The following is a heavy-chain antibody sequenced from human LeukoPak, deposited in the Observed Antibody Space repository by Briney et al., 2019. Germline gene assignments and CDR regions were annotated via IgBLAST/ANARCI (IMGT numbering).Heavy chain of an antibody. V-gene: IGHV3-48*01. CDR2: ISSSSSTI. CDR3: ARDSDPLVDY. J-gene: IGHJ4*02. Sequence: GGSLRLSCAASGFTFSSYSMNWVRQAPGKGLEWDSYISSSSSTIYYADSVKGRFTISRDNAKNSLYLQMNSLRAEDTAVYYCARDSDPLVDYWGQGTLVTVSS. CDR1: GFTFSSYS. D-gene: IGHD6-6*01.